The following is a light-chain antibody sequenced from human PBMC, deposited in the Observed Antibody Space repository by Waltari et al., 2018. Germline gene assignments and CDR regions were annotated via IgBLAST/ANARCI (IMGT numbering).Light chain of an antibody. CDR3: SSYGGSTLSV. J-gene: IGLJ1*01. Sequence: QSALTQPPSASGSPGQSVTISCTGTSSDVGGYNYVSWYQQHPGKAPKLMIYEVTKRPSGVPDRFSGSKSGNTASRTVSGRQAEDEADYYCSSYGGSTLSVFGSGTKVTVL. CDR2: EVT. V-gene: IGLV2-8*01. CDR1: SSDVGGYNY.